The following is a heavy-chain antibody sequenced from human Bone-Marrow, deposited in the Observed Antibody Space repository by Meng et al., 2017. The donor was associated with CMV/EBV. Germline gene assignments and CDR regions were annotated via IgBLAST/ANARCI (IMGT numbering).Heavy chain of an antibody. CDR3: AKGNERWLQWGY. CDR2: IYSCGST. D-gene: IGHD5-24*01. Sequence: GESLKISCAASGFTVSSNYMSWVRQAPGKGLEWVSVIYSCGSTYYADSVKGRFTISRDNSKNMLYLQMNSLRAEDTAVYYCAKGNERWLQWGYWGQGTLVTVSS. V-gene: IGHV3-66*03. CDR1: GFTVSSNY. J-gene: IGHJ4*02.